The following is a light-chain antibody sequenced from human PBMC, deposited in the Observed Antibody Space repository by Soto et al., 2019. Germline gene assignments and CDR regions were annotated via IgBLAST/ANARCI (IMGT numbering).Light chain of an antibody. CDR1: QAITND. Sequence: DIQMTQSPSSLSASVGDRVTITCRARQAITNDLSWYQQKPGEPPKRLIYAASTLHSGVPSRFSGSGSWTEFTLTISSLQPEDFATYFCLQHNSYPRTFGQGTKVEIK. CDR3: LQHNSYPRT. J-gene: IGKJ1*01. V-gene: IGKV1-17*01. CDR2: AAS.